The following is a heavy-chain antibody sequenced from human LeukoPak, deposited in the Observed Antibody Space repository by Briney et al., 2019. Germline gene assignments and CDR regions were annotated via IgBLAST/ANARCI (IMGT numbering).Heavy chain of an antibody. CDR3: ATHRGCSAPPLFDY. J-gene: IGHJ4*02. V-gene: IGHV3-15*01. D-gene: IGHD6-19*01. CDR1: GFTFRIAS. CDR2: VQTKTDGGTG. Sequence: GGSLRLSCAASGFTFRIASMSWVRQAPGKGLEWVGHVQTKTDGGTGDYAAPVKGRFIISRDDSIDMLYLQMNSLKTEDTAVYYCATHRGCSAPPLFDYWGQGSLVTVSS.